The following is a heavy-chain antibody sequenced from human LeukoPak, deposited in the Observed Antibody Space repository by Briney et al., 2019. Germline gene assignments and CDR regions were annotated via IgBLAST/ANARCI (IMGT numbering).Heavy chain of an antibody. CDR1: GGSISNYY. Sequence: SETLSLTCTVSGGSISNYYWNWIRQPPGKGLEWIGSIYYSGSTNYNPSLRSRVTISVDTSRNQFSLKLSSVTAADTAVYYCAGGHYPLEYWGQGTLVTVSS. CDR3: AGGHYPLEY. CDR2: IYYSGST. V-gene: IGHV4-59*08. J-gene: IGHJ4*02. D-gene: IGHD1-26*01.